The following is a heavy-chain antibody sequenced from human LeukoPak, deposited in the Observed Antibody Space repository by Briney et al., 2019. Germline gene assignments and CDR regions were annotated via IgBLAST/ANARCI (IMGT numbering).Heavy chain of an antibody. CDR3: ARDREVLWFGESPDY. D-gene: IGHD3-10*01. Sequence: ASVKVSCKASGYTFTSYGISWVRQAPGQGLEWMGWISAYNGNTNYAQRLQGRVTMTTDTSTSTAYMELRSLGSDDTAVYDCARDREVLWFGESPDYWGQGTLVTVSS. CDR2: ISAYNGNT. CDR1: GYTFTSYG. V-gene: IGHV1-18*01. J-gene: IGHJ4*02.